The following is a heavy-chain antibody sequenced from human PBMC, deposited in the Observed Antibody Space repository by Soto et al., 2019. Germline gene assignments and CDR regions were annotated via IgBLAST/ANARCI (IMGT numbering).Heavy chain of an antibody. V-gene: IGHV1-3*01. CDR1: GYTFTSYA. J-gene: IGHJ4*02. CDR3: ARLHPRIASYHGHFDY. D-gene: IGHD1-26*01. CDR2: INAGNGNT. Sequence: ASVKVSCKASGYTFTSYAMHWVRQAPGQRLEWMGWINAGNGNTKYSQKFQGRVTITRDTSASTAYMELSSLRSEDTAVYYRARLHPRIASYHGHFDYLGPATLVTV.